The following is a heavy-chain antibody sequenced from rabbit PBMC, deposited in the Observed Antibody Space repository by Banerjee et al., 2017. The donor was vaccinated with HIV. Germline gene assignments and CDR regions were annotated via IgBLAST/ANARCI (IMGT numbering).Heavy chain of an antibody. J-gene: IGHJ4*01. D-gene: IGHD4-2*01. CDR2: IVTGSSGST. CDR1: GFDLSSYYY. V-gene: IGHV1S40*01. CDR3: ARDAGYVGSNL. Sequence: QSLEESGGDLVKPGASLTLTCKASGFDLSSYYYMCWVRQAPGKGLEWIGCIVTGSSGSTYYASWAKGRFTISKTSSTTVTLQMTSLTAADTATYFCARDAGYVGSNLWGPGTLVTVS.